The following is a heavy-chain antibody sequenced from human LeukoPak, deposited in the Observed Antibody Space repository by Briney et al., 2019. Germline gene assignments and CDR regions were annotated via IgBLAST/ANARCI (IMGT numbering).Heavy chain of an antibody. Sequence: GGSLRLSCAASGFTFSSYAMSWVRQAPGKGLEWVSVISGSGSNTYYADSVKGRFTISRDNSKNTVYLQVNSLRAEDTAVYYCANILYYDSSGYYLDDYWGQGTLVTVSS. D-gene: IGHD3-22*01. CDR3: ANILYYDSSGYYLDDY. V-gene: IGHV3-23*01. J-gene: IGHJ4*02. CDR1: GFTFSSYA. CDR2: ISGSGSNT.